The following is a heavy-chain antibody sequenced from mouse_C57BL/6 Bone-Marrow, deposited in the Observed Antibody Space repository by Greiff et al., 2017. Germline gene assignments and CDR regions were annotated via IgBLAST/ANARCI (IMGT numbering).Heavy chain of an antibody. CDR1: GYTFTNYW. Sequence: QVQLKESGAELVRPGTSVKMSCKASGYTFTNYWIGWAKQRPGHGLEWIGDIYPGGGYTNYNEKFKGKATLTADKSSSTAYMQYSSLTSEDSAIYYCARKEGKGYFDCWGQGTTLTVSS. D-gene: IGHD2-1*01. J-gene: IGHJ2*01. V-gene: IGHV1-63*01. CDR3: ARKEGKGYFDC. CDR2: IYPGGGYT.